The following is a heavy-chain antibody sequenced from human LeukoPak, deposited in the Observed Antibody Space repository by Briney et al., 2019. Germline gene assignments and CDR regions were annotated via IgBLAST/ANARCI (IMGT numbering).Heavy chain of an antibody. CDR2: IYSGGDT. D-gene: IGHD6-19*01. Sequence: GGSLRLSCAASGFTVSSNYMGWVRQAPGKGLEWVSVIYSGGDTYYADSVKGRFTISRGNSRNMIYLEMSSLKAEDTAVYYCAKERSLEIAVAGTIFDYWGQGTLVTVSS. J-gene: IGHJ4*02. CDR3: AKERSLEIAVAGTIFDY. CDR1: GFTVSSNY. V-gene: IGHV3-66*01.